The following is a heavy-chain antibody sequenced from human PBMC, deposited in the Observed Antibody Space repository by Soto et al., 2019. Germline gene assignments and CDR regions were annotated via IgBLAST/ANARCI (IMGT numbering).Heavy chain of an antibody. D-gene: IGHD6-13*01. CDR2: IYPGDSDT. V-gene: IGHV5-51*01. Sequence: LGESLKISCKGSGYSFTSYWIGWVRQMPGKGLEWMGIIYPGDSDTRYSPSFQGQVTISADKSISTAYLQWSSLKASDTAMYYCARHDSSSWAQYYYYYGMDVWGQGTTVTVSS. CDR1: GYSFTSYW. CDR3: ARHDSSSWAQYYYYYGMDV. J-gene: IGHJ6*02.